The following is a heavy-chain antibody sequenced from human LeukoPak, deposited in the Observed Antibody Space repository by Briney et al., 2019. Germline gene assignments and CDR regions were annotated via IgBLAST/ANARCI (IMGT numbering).Heavy chain of an antibody. Sequence: GGSLRLSCAASGFTFSSYAMHWVRQAPGKGLEYVSAISSNGGSTYYANSVKGRFTISRDNSKNTLYLQMGSLRAEDMAVYYCARVGNRYCSSTSCYSHTWGQGTLVTVSS. D-gene: IGHD2-2*01. CDR1: GFTFSSYA. CDR3: ARVGNRYCSSTSCYSHT. CDR2: ISSNGGST. J-gene: IGHJ5*02. V-gene: IGHV3-64*01.